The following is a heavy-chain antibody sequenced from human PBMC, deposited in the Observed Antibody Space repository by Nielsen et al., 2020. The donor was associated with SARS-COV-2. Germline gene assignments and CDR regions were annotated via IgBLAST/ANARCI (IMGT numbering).Heavy chain of an antibody. CDR3: ARDVNLTGYYSY. CDR1: GFSFNNYG. D-gene: IGHD3-9*01. CDR2: ISYEGSKQ. Sequence: GESLKISCEASGFSFNNYGMHWVRQAPGKGLEWVAYISYEGSKQYYADSVKGRFTISRDNSKNTLYVHMRSLRSEDTAVYYCARDVNLTGYYSYWGQGTLVTVSS. J-gene: IGHJ4*02. V-gene: IGHV3-30*03.